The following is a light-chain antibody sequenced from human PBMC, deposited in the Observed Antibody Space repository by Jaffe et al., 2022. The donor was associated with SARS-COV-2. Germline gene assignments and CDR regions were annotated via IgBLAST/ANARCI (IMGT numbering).Light chain of an antibody. CDR1: QSVRGH. Sequence: EIVMTQSPATLSVSPGERATLSCRASQSVRGHLAWYQQKPGQAPRLLIYDASTRASGIPARFSGSGSGTEFTLTISSLQSEDFAVYYCQHYDNRPPWTFGQGTKVDMK. CDR3: QHYDNRPPWT. V-gene: IGKV3-15*01. CDR2: DAS. J-gene: IGKJ1*01.